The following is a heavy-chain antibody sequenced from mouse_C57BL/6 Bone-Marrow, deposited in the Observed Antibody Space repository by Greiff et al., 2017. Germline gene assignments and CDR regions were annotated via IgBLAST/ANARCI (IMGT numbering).Heavy chain of an antibody. CDR1: GYTFTSYG. CDR3: ARDENYYGPFDY. Sequence: VQLQQSGAGLVMPGCSVKMSCQPSGYTFTSYGITWVQQRPGQGLEWMGYIYIGNGYTASNETFKGKGTLTSDTSSRTASLQLSSLTSYDSAIYFCARDENYYGPFDYWGQGNTLTVSS. J-gene: IGHJ2*01. D-gene: IGHD1-1*01. CDR2: IYIGNGYT. V-gene: IGHV1-58*01.